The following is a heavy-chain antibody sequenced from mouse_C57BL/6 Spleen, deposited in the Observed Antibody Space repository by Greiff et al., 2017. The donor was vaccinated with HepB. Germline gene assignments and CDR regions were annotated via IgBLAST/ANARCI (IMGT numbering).Heavy chain of an antibody. Sequence: QVQLQQSGAELVKPGASVKISCKASGYAFSSYWMNWVKQRPGKGLEWIGQIYPGDGDTNYNGKFKGKATLTADKSSSTASMQLSSLTSEDSAVYFCARSWATIVTPFAYWGQGTLVTVSA. D-gene: IGHD2-5*01. J-gene: IGHJ3*01. CDR1: GYAFSSYW. V-gene: IGHV1-80*01. CDR2: IYPGDGDT. CDR3: ARSWATIVTPFAY.